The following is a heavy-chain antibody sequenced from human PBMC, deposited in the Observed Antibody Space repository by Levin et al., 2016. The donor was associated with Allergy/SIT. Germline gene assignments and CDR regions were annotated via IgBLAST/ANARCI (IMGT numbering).Heavy chain of an antibody. CDR1: GFTFSSSW. V-gene: IGHV3-7*01. D-gene: IGHD5-18*01. CDR3: ARDFGYGASDY. J-gene: IGHJ4*02. CDR2: IKQDASVK. Sequence: GGSLRLSCAASGFTFSSSWMSWVRQAPGKGLEWVANIKQDASVKNYVDSLKGRFTISRDNAKNSLYLQLNSLRAEDTAVYYCARDFGYGASDYWGQGTLVTVSS.